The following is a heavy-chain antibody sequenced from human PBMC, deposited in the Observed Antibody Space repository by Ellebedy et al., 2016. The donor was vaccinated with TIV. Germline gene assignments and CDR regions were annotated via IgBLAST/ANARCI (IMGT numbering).Heavy chain of an antibody. V-gene: IGHV1-18*04. CDR2: IRAYNPNR. Sequence: AASVKVSCKASGYTFTNYYMHWVRQAPGQGLEWMGWIRAYNPNRKYAQKLQGRVTMTTDTSTSTAYMELRSLRYDDTAVYYCVTRLHNGVTYWGQGTRVTVSS. CDR3: VTRLHNGVTY. J-gene: IGHJ4*02. D-gene: IGHD2-21*02. CDR1: GYTFTNYY.